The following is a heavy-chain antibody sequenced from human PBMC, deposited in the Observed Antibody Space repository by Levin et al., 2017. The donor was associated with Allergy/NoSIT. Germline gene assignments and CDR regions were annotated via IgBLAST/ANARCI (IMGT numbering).Heavy chain of an antibody. CDR3: VTDESGDEDFDY. CDR1: GFILRTSD. CDR2: ITKPSRTI. J-gene: IGHJ4*02. Sequence: GGSLRLSCAASGFILRTSDMNWVRQAPGKGLEWISFITKPSRTISYADSVKGRFTVSRDNAKNLLYLDMNSLRAEDTAVYYCVTDESGDEDFDYWGQGTLVTVSS. V-gene: IGHV3-48*01. D-gene: IGHD7-27*01.